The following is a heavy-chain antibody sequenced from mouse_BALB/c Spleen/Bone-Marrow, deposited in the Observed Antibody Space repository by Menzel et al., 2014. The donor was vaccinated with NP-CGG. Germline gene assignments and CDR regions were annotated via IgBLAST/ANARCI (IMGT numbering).Heavy chain of an antibody. V-gene: IGHV1S135*01. CDR1: GYSFTDHN. CDR2: IDPYNGGT. CDR3: GLNSLLRPFAY. J-gene: IGHJ3*01. D-gene: IGHD1-2*01. Sequence: VQLQQPGPELVKPGASVKVSCKASGYSFTDHNMYWVKQSHGKSLEWIGYIDPYNGGTSYNQKFKGKATLTVDKSSSTAFMHLNSLTSEDSTVYYCGLNSLLRPFAYWGQGTLVTVPA.